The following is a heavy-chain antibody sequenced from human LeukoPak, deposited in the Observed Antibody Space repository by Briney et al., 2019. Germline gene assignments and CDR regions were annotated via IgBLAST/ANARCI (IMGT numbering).Heavy chain of an antibody. CDR3: ARLSQTPDYYTLGGYYYLGY. V-gene: IGHV1-8*01. CDR2: MNPNTSRT. J-gene: IGHJ4*02. CDR1: RYTFTSYD. D-gene: IGHD3-10*01. Sequence: ASVKVSCKDSRYTFTSYDINWIREAAGHGLEWMGWMNPNTSRTGYAQKFQGRVTMTRDTSINTAYMELTNLRSEDTAIYYCARLSQTPDYYTLGGYYYLGYWGQGTQVTVSS.